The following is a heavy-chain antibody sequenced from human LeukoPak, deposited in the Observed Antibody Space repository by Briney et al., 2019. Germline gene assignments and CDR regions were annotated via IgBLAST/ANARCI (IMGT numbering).Heavy chain of an antibody. CDR2: IGTAGDP. CDR1: GFTFSSYD. CDR3: AREGIAVADDSFDV. D-gene: IGHD6-19*01. J-gene: IGHJ3*01. Sequence: GGSLRLSCAASGFTFSSYDMHWVRQATGKGLEWVSAIGTAGDPYYPGSVKGRFTISRENAKNSLYLQMNSLRAGDTAVYYCAREGIAVADDSFDVWGQGTVVTVSS. V-gene: IGHV3-13*05.